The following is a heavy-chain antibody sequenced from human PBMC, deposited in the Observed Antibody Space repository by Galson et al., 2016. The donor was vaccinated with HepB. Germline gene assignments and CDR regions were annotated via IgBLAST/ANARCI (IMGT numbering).Heavy chain of an antibody. V-gene: IGHV5-51*01. D-gene: IGHD3-3*02. CDR2: IYPCDSDA. J-gene: IGHJ4*02. CDR1: GFACDHYW. CDR3: ARPGVNWNYAFF. Sequence: QSGAEVKQPGESLKISCETSGFACDHYWIAWVRQTPGKGLEAIGLIYPCDSDATYRPAFPGQVTISADKSVWTAYLQWSSLKASDTAIYYCARPGVNWNYAFFWGQGTVVSVSS.